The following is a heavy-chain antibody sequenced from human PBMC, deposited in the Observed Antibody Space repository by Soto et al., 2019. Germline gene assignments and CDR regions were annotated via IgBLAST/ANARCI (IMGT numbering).Heavy chain of an antibody. CDR1: GGTFSSYA. CDR2: IIPIFGTA. Sequence: ASVKVSCKASGGTFSSYAIGWVRQAPGQGLEWMGGIIPIFGTANYAQKFQGRVTITADKSTSTAYMELSSLRSEDTAVYYCARDPRETDYYYGMDVWGQGTTVTVSS. J-gene: IGHJ6*02. V-gene: IGHV1-69*06. CDR3: ARDPRETDYYYGMDV. D-gene: IGHD1-26*01.